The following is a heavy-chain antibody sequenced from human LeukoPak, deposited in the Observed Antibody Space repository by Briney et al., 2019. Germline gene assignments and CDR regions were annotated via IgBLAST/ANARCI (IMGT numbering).Heavy chain of an antibody. CDR3: ASSVGRVTAAPRDWYFDL. CDR1: GGSISSGGYH. J-gene: IGHJ2*01. D-gene: IGHD2-21*02. V-gene: IGHV4-31*03. Sequence: SQTLSLTCTVSGGSISSGGYHWSWIRQHPGKGLEWIGYIYYSGSTYYNPSLKSRVTISVDTSKNQFSLKLSSVTAADTAVYYCASSVGRVTAAPRDWYFDLWGRGTLVTVSS. CDR2: IYYSGST.